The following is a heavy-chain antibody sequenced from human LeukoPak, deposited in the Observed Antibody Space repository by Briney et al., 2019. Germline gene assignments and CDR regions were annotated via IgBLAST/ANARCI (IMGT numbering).Heavy chain of an antibody. CDR1: GASISRSTW. Sequence: SETLSLTCGVSGASISRSTWWSWVRQPPEKGLEWIGEIDHNGNTNYSPSLKSRVTISVDKSNNQFSLKLNYVTAADTAVYYCASRGGGSGHPYYFDYWGQGTLVTVSS. CDR3: ASRGGGSGHPYYFDY. J-gene: IGHJ4*02. D-gene: IGHD3-16*01. V-gene: IGHV4-4*02. CDR2: IDHNGNT.